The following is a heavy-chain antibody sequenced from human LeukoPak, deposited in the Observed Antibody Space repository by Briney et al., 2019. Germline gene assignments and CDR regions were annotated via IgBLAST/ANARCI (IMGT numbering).Heavy chain of an antibody. V-gene: IGHV3-48*01. CDR1: GFTFSSYS. CDR2: ISSSSSTI. Sequence: GGSLRLSCAASGFTFSSYSMNWVRQAPGKGLEWVSYISSSSSTIYYADSVKGRFTISRDNAKNSLYLQMNSLRAEDTAVYYYARRYGGLDPWGQGTLVTVSS. CDR3: ARRYGGLDP. D-gene: IGHD4-17*01. J-gene: IGHJ5*02.